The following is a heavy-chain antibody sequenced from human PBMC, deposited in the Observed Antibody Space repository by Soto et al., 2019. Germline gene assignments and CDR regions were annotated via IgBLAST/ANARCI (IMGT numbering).Heavy chain of an antibody. CDR2: ISGSGGST. D-gene: IGHD2-15*01. V-gene: IGHV3-23*01. CDR3: AKHNIVVVVAANWFDP. J-gene: IGHJ5*02. CDR1: GFTFSSYA. Sequence: EVQLLESGGGLVQPGGSLRLSCAASGFTFSSYAMSWVRQAPGKGLEWVSAISGSGGSTYYVDSVKGRFTISRDNSKNTLYLQMNSLRAEDTAVYYCAKHNIVVVVAANWFDPWGQGTLVTVSS.